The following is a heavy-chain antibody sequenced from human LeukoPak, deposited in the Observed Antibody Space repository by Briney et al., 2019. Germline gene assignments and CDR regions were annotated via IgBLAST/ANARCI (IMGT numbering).Heavy chain of an antibody. CDR2: ISYDGSNK. V-gene: IGHV3-30-3*01. D-gene: IGHD3-22*01. CDR1: GFTFSSYA. Sequence: PGGSLRLSCAASGFTFSSYAMHWVRQAPGKGLEWVAVISYDGSNKYYADSVKGRFTISRDNSKNTLYLQMNSLRAEDTAVYYCARGTPASESYYDSSGYPIYDYWGQGTLVTVSS. J-gene: IGHJ4*02. CDR3: ARGTPASESYYDSSGYPIYDY.